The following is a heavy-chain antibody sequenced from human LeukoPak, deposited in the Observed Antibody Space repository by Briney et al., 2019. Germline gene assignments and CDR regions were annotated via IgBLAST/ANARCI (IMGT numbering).Heavy chain of an antibody. J-gene: IGHJ6*03. D-gene: IGHD3-10*01. CDR2: INPNSGGT. CDR1: GYTFTGYY. CDR3: ARVRRGGSGSYYYYYYYYMDV. Sequence: ASVKVSCKASGYTFTGYYMHWVRQAPGQGLEWMGWINPNSGGTNYAQKFQGRVTMTRDTSISTAYMELSRLRSDDTAVYYCARVRRGGSGSYYYYYYYYMDVWGKGTTVTVSS. V-gene: IGHV1-2*02.